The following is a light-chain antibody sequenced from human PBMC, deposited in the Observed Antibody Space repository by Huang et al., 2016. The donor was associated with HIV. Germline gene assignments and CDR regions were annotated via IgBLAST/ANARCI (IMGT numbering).Light chain of an antibody. V-gene: IGKV2-30*01. Sequence: DVVLSQSPVSLPVTLGQSASISCRSSQGLEYSDGNTYLSWFHQRPGQSPRRLIYNVVKGDSGVPDRFSGSGSATDFTLKISRVEAEDVGIYYCMQGTHWPPYTFGQGTKLEI. CDR1: QGLEYSDGNTY. CDR2: NVV. J-gene: IGKJ2*01. CDR3: MQGTHWPPYT.